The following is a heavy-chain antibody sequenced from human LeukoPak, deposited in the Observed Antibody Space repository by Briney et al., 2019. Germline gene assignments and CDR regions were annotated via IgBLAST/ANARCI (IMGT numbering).Heavy chain of an antibody. CDR1: DGAIAGYA. V-gene: IGHV4-59*01. D-gene: IGHD3-10*01. Sequence: SETLSLTCTVSDGAIAGYAWSWIRQAPGKGLEWIGYIYYSGDTNYNPSLQSRVTVSVDTSKNQFSLRLTSVSAADTAVYYCVRGPYGSGISNWFDPWGQGTQVIVSS. CDR2: IYYSGDT. CDR3: VRGPYGSGISNWFDP. J-gene: IGHJ5*02.